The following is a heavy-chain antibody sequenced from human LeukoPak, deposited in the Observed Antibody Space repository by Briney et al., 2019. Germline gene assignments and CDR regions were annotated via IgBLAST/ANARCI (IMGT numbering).Heavy chain of an antibody. D-gene: IGHD2-2*02. J-gene: IGHJ4*02. CDR1: GGSFSGYY. Sequence: SETLSLTCAVYGGSFSGYYWSWIRQPPGKGLEWIGEINHSGSTNYNPSLKSRVTISVDTSKNQFSLKLSSVTAADTAVYYCARGAPYCSSTSCYTTGSTFDYWGRGTLVTVSS. V-gene: IGHV4-34*01. CDR3: ARGAPYCSSTSCYTTGSTFDY. CDR2: INHSGST.